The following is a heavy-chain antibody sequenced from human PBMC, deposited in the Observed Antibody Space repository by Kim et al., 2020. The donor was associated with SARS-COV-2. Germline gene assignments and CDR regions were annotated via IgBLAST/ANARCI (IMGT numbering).Heavy chain of an antibody. V-gene: IGHV3-30*18. CDR1: GFTFSSYG. CDR3: AKNLLVWFGEQLGVDY. CDR2: ISYDGSNK. J-gene: IGHJ4*02. D-gene: IGHD3-10*01. Sequence: GGSLRLSCAASGFTFSSYGMDWVRQAPGKGLEWVAVISYDGSNKYYGDSVKGRFTLSRDNSKNTVYLQMNSLRPEDTAVYYCAKNLLVWFGEQLGVDYWGQGSLVAVSS.